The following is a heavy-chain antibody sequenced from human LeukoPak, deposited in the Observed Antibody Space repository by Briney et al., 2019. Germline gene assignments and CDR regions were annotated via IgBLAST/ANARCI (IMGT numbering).Heavy chain of an antibody. Sequence: SQTLSLTCAISGDSVSSNSAAWNWIRQSPSRGLEWLGRTHYRSKWYNDYAVSVKSRITINPDTSKNQFSLQLNSVTPEDTAVYYCARGLLLWFGEILNNYFDYWGQGTLVTVSS. CDR2: THYRSKWYN. CDR3: ARGLLLWFGEILNNYFDY. V-gene: IGHV6-1*01. D-gene: IGHD3-10*01. J-gene: IGHJ4*02. CDR1: GDSVSSNSAA.